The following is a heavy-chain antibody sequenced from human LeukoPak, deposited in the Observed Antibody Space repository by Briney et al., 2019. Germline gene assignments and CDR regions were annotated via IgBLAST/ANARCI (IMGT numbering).Heavy chain of an antibody. CDR1: GFTFSDYY. D-gene: IGHD3-3*01. CDR3: ARALSYYDFWSGYKDY. J-gene: IGHJ4*02. V-gene: IGHV3-11*04. Sequence: GGSLRLSCAASGFTFSDYYMSWIRQAPGKGLEWASYISSSGSTIYYADSVKGRFTISRDNAKNSLYLQMNSLRAEDTAVYYCARALSYYDFWSGYKDYWGQGTLVTVSS. CDR2: ISSSGSTI.